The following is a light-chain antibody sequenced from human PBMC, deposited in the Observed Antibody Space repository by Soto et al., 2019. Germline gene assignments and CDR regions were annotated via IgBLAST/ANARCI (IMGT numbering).Light chain of an antibody. CDR2: GAS. Sequence: PGARATLSCRASQTVGNNYVAWYQQIRGQTPRLLIYGASNRATGIPDRISGSGSGTDFTLTISRLEPEDFAVYYCQQYASSPLTFGGGTKVEIK. CDR1: QTVGNNY. CDR3: QQYASSPLT. V-gene: IGKV3-20*01. J-gene: IGKJ4*01.